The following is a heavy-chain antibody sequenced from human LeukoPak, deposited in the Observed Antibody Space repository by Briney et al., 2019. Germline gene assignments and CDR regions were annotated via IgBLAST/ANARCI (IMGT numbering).Heavy chain of an antibody. J-gene: IGHJ4*02. Sequence: SQTLSLTCTVSGGSISSGSYYWSWIRQPAGKGLEWIGRIYTSGSTNYNPSLKSRVTISVDTTKNQFSLKLSSVTAADTAVYYCASPGGNLAAGFDYWGQGTLVTVSS. CDR3: ASPGGNLAAGFDY. D-gene: IGHD4-23*01. CDR2: IYTSGST. CDR1: GGSISSGSYY. V-gene: IGHV4-61*02.